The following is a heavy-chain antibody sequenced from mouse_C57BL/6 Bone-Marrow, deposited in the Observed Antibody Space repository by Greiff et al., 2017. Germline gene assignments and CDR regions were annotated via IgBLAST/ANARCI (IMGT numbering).Heavy chain of an antibody. J-gene: IGHJ2*01. CDR2: IYPRSGNT. D-gene: IGHD2-3*01. CDR1: GYTFTSYG. V-gene: IGHV1-81*01. Sequence: VHLVESGAELARPGASGKLSCKASGYTFTSYGISWVKQRTGQGLEWIGEIYPRSGNTYYNEKFKGKATLTADKSSSTAYMELRSLTSEDSAVYFCARALYYYGDYWGQGTTLTVSS. CDR3: ARALYYYGDY.